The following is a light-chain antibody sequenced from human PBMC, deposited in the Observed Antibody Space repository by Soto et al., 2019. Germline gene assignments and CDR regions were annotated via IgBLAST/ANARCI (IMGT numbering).Light chain of an antibody. CDR2: KVS. CDR3: TQGTHWPFT. CDR1: QSLVHSDGNTY. Sequence: VVMTQSPLSLPVTLGQPASISCRSSQSLVHSDGNTYLNWFQQRPGQSPRRLIYKVSNRDSGVPDRFSGSGSATDFTLKISRVEAEDVGVYYCTQGTHWPFTYGPGTKVDIK. J-gene: IGKJ3*01. V-gene: IGKV2-30*02.